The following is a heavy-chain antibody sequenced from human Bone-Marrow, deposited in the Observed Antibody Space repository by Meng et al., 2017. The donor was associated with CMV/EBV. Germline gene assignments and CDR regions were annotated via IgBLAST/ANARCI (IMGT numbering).Heavy chain of an antibody. Sequence: GESLKISCKGSGYSFTSYWIGWVRQMPGKGLEWMGIIYPGDSDSRYSPSFQGQVTISVDKSISTAYLQWSSLKASDTAMYYCARQDEKTAMLYGEGMDVWGQGTTVTGS. V-gene: IGHV5-51*01. D-gene: IGHD2-8*01. J-gene: IGHJ6*02. CDR2: IYPGDSDS. CDR1: GYSFTSYW. CDR3: ARQDEKTAMLYGEGMDV.